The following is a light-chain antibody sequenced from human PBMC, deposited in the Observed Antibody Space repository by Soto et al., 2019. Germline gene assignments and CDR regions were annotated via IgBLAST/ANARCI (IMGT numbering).Light chain of an antibody. Sequence: EVVLTQSPDTLSLSPGERATLSCTASQSLSSDYFAWYQQKPGQAPRLLIYGASSRATGIPDRFSGSGSETDFTLTISRLEPEDSAVYYWQQYGTSPWTFGKGTRVEIK. V-gene: IGKV3-20*01. CDR1: QSLSSDY. CDR3: QQYGTSPWT. J-gene: IGKJ1*01. CDR2: GAS.